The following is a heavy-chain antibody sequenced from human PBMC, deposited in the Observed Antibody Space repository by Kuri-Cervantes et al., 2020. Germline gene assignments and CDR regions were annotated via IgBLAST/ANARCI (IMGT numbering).Heavy chain of an antibody. Sequence: GGSLRLSCAASGFTVSSNYMSWVRQAPGKGLEWVSVIYSCGSTYYADSVKGRFTISRDNSKNTLYLQMNSLRAEDTAVYYCAKEMRYAFFYGMDVWGQGTTVTVSS. V-gene: IGHV3-66*03. CDR1: GFTVSSNY. J-gene: IGHJ6*02. CDR2: IYSCGST. D-gene: IGHD3-16*01. CDR3: AKEMRYAFFYGMDV.